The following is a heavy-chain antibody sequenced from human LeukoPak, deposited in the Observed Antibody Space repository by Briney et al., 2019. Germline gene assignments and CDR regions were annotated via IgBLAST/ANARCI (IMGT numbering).Heavy chain of an antibody. CDR1: GGSISSSNW. J-gene: IGHJ5*02. D-gene: IGHD6-13*01. CDR2: IYQSGTT. V-gene: IGHV4-4*02. Sequence: SETLSLTCAVSGGSISSSNWWSWVRQPPGKGLEWIAEIYQSGTTNYNPSLKSRVTISVDKSKNQFSLKLSSVTAADTAVYYCAILQQLNWFDPWGQGTLVTVSS. CDR3: AILQQLNWFDP.